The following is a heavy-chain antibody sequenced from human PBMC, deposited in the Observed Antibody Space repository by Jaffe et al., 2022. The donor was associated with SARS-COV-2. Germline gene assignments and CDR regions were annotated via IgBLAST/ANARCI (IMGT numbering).Heavy chain of an antibody. Sequence: EVQLLESGGGWVQPGGSLRLSCAASGFTFSSYAMSWVRQAPGKGLEWVSTIGGSDDSTYYADSVKGRFTISRDNSKNTLYVQMNSLRDEDTAVYFCAKAHGIFDSSSWYLRFDYWGQGSLVTVSS. J-gene: IGHJ4*02. V-gene: IGHV3-23*01. CDR3: AKAHGIFDSSSWYLRFDY. CDR2: IGGSDDST. CDR1: GFTFSSYA. D-gene: IGHD6-13*01.